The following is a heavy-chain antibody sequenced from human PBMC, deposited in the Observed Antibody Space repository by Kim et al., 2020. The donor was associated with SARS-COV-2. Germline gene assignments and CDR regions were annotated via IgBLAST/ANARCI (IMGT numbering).Heavy chain of an antibody. D-gene: IGHD6-19*01. CDR3: ARQPFTSAWTSPFDF. CDR2: LYYDGTT. CDR1: GGSISSSSYY. J-gene: IGHJ4*02. Sequence: SETLSLTCTVSGGSISSSSYYWGWIRQPPGNDLEWIGSLYYDGTTHYNPSLRSRVTISVDTSKNQFSLQLSSVTAADTAVYYCARQPFTSAWTSPFDFWGQGTLVTVSS. V-gene: IGHV4-39*01.